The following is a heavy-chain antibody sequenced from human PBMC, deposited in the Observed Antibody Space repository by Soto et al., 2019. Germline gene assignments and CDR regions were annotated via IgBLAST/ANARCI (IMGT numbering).Heavy chain of an antibody. D-gene: IGHD2-2*02. CDR2: ISTSTSTI. V-gene: IGHV3-48*04. CDR3: ARYTDRILYGMDV. Sequence: GGSLRLSCAASGFIFSTYSMNWVRQAPGKGLEWVSYISTSTSTIYYADSVKGRFTISRDNAKNSLYLQMNSLRAEDTAVYYCARYTDRILYGMDVWSQGTTVTVSS. J-gene: IGHJ6*02. CDR1: GFIFSTYS.